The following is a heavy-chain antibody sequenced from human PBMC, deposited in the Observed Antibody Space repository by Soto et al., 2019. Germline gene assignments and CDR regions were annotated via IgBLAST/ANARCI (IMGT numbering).Heavy chain of an antibody. Sequence: TLSLTCAVYGGSFSGDYWSWIRQPPGKGLEWIGEVNHSGSTNYNPSLKSRVTISVDTSKNQFSLKLSSVTAADTAVYYCASRKSSPYFDYWGQGTLVTVSS. J-gene: IGHJ4*02. CDR2: VNHSGST. CDR1: GGSFSGDY. V-gene: IGHV4-34*01. CDR3: ASRKSSPYFDY. D-gene: IGHD3-10*01.